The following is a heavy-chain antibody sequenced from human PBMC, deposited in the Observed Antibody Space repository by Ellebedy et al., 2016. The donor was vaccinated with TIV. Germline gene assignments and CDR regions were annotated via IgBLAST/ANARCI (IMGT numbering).Heavy chain of an antibody. J-gene: IGHJ4*02. CDR2: IIPIFGTA. V-gene: IGHV1-69*13. Sequence: SVKVSXXASGGTFSSYAISWVRQAPGQGLEWMGGIIPIFGTANYAQKFQGRVTITADESTSTAYMELSSLRSEDTAVYYCASPNAYYYDSSGYQLSWGQGTLVTVSS. CDR1: GGTFSSYA. CDR3: ASPNAYYYDSSGYQLS. D-gene: IGHD3-22*01.